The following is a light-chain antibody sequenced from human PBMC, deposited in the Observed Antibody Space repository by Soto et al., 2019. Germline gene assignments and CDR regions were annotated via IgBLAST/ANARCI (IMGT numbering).Light chain of an antibody. J-gene: IGKJ1*01. CDR1: QSVAKY. Sequence: EIVLTQSPATLSLSPGDGATLSCRASQSVAKYLVWYQQKPGQSPRLLIYETSERASGVPARFSGSGSGTDFTLTISSLEPEYFASYYCQQRVSGPWTFGQGTRVEF. V-gene: IGKV3-11*01. CDR2: ETS. CDR3: QQRVSGPWT.